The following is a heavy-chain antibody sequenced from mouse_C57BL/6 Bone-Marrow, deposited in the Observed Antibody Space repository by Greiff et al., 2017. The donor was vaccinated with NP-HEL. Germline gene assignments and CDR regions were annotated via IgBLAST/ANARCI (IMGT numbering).Heavy chain of an antibody. CDR2: ISSGGSYT. CDR3: MRVKRLAY. CDR1: GFTFSSYG. Sequence: EVKLMESGGDLVKPGGSLKLSCAASGFTFSSYGMSWVRQTPDKRLEWVATISSGGSYTYYPDSVKGRFTISRDNAKNTLYLQMSSLKSEDTAMYYSMRVKRLAYWGQGTLVTVSA. D-gene: IGHD2-3*01. V-gene: IGHV5-6*01. J-gene: IGHJ3*01.